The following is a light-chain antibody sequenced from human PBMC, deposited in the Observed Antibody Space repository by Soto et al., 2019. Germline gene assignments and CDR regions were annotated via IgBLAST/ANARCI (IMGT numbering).Light chain of an antibody. V-gene: IGKV2-28*01. CDR2: LGS. CDR3: MQAGHIPFT. Sequence: DVVMTQSPLSLPVTPGAPASISCRSSQSLLYSNGYNYLDWYLQKPGQSPQLLIYLGSNRASGVPDRFSGSGSGKDFTLKISRVEPEDVGVYYCMQAGHIPFTFGPGTKVDIK. J-gene: IGKJ3*01. CDR1: QSLLYSNGYNY.